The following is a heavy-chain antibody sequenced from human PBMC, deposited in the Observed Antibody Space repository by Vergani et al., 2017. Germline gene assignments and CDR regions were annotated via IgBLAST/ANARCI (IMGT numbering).Heavy chain of an antibody. D-gene: IGHD5-18*01. J-gene: IGHJ4*02. CDR1: GFTLCSYW. CDR2: ITQDGSEK. Sequence: EVQLVESGGGLVQPGGSLRVSCAASGFTLCSYWMSWVRQAPGKGLEWVANITQDGSEKSYGDSVKGRFSVSRDNAKNSLYLQMSSLGADDTAVYYCASVDTRRGNNRWGQGTLVTVSS. V-gene: IGHV3-7*01. CDR3: ASVDTRRGNNR.